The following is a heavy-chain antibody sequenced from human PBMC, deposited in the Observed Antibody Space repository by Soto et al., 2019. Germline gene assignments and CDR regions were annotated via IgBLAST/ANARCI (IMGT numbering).Heavy chain of an antibody. CDR3: ARSFDYGDYPYLAFDS. CDR2: IYPGDSDT. Sequence: GESLKISCKGSGYSFTNYWIGWVRQMPGKGLEWMGIIYPGDSDTKYSPSFQGHVTISADKSITTAYLQWSSLKASDTAMYYCARSFDYGDYPYLAFDSWGQGTLVTVSS. V-gene: IGHV5-51*01. D-gene: IGHD4-17*01. CDR1: GYSFTNYW. J-gene: IGHJ4*02.